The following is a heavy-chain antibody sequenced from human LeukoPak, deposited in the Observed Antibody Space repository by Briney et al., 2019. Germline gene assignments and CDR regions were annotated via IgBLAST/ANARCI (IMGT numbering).Heavy chain of an antibody. CDR2: IYYSGST. Sequence: SQTLSLTCTVSGGSISSGDYYWRWIRQPPGTGLEWIGYIYYSGSTYYNPSLKSRVTISVDTSKNQFSLKLSSVTAADTAVYYCARETYCGGDCYGYDYWGQGTLVTVSS. J-gene: IGHJ4*02. CDR1: GGSISSGDYY. V-gene: IGHV4-30-4*08. CDR3: ARETYCGGDCYGYDY. D-gene: IGHD2-21*01.